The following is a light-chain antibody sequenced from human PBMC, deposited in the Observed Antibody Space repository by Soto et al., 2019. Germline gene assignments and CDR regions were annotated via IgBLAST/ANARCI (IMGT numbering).Light chain of an antibody. CDR2: RAS. CDR1: QSISSY. CDR3: QQYKSYLYT. J-gene: IGKJ2*01. V-gene: IGKV1-5*03. Sequence: DIQMTQSPSTLSASVGDIVSITCRASQSISSYLAWYQQKPGKAPNLLIYRASGLASGVPSRFSGSGSETELTLTISGLQPDDFAVYYCQQYKSYLYTFGQGTKLQIK.